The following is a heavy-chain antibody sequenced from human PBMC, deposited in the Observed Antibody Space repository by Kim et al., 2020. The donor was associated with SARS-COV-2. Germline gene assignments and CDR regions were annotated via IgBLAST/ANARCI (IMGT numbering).Heavy chain of an antibody. CDR3: ARHDGYYDSSGYYHYFDY. CDR2: IYYSGST. Sequence: SETLSLTCTVSGGSISSSSYYWGWIRQPPGKGLEWIGSIYYSGSTYYNPSLKSRVTISVDTSKNQFSLKLSSVTAADTAVYYCARHDGYYDSSGYYHYFDYWGQGTLVTVSS. CDR1: GGSISSSSYY. D-gene: IGHD3-22*01. V-gene: IGHV4-39*01. J-gene: IGHJ4*02.